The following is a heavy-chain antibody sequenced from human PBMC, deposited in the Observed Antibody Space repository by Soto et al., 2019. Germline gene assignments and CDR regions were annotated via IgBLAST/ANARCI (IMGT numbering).Heavy chain of an antibody. J-gene: IGHJ4*02. CDR1: GYTFTSYA. D-gene: IGHD3-22*01. V-gene: IGHV1-3*01. Sequence: ASVKVSCKASGYTFTSYAMHWVRQAPGQRLEWMGWINAGNGNTKYSQKFQGRVTITRDTSASTAYMELSSLRSEDTAVYYCARAHPYDSSCYQPPFDYWGQGTLVTVSS. CDR2: INAGNGNT. CDR3: ARAHPYDSSCYQPPFDY.